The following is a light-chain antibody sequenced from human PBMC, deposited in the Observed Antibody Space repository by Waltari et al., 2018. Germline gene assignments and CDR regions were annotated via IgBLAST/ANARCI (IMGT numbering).Light chain of an antibody. CDR2: HAS. V-gene: IGKV1-5*01. J-gene: IGKJ4*01. CDR3: QQYSSYSLT. Sequence: DVQMTQSPSTLSASAGDGVTITCRASQSISTWLAWYQQKPGKAPKLLIYHASSLESGVPSRFSGSGSGTEFTLTISSLQPDDFATYYYQQYSSYSLTFGGGTKVEIK. CDR1: QSISTW.